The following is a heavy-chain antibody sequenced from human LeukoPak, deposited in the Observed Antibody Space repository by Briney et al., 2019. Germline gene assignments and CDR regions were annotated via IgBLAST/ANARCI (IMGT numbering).Heavy chain of an antibody. CDR3: ARDPWTNSDYDGFDY. CDR2: ISSSSSYI. D-gene: IGHD5-12*01. CDR1: GFTFSSYR. J-gene: IGHJ4*02. V-gene: IGHV3-21*01. Sequence: GGSLRLSCAASGFTFSSYRMNWVRQAPGRGLEWVSSISSSSSYIYYADSVKGRFTISRDNAKNSQYLQMNSLRAEDTAVYYCARDPWTNSDYDGFDYWGQGTLVTVSS.